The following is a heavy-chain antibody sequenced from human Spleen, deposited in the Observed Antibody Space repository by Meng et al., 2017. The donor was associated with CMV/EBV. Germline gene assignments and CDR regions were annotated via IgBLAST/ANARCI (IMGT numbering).Heavy chain of an antibody. CDR1: TGYY. J-gene: IGHJ5*02. CDR3: ARGDRDIVVVPAATGYNWFDP. CDR2: INTNSGGT. V-gene: IGHV1-2*02. Sequence: TGYYMDRVRKAPGKGVEWMGWINTNSGGTNYAQKFQGRVTMTRDTSINTAYMELSRLRSDDTAVYYCARGDRDIVVVPAATGYNWFDPWGQGTLVTVSS. D-gene: IGHD2-2*01.